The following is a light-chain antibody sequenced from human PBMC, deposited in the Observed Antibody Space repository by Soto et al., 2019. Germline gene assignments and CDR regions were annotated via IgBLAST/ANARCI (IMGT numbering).Light chain of an antibody. J-gene: IGKJ1*01. CDR3: HQYNNWART. V-gene: IGKV3-15*01. Sequence: EIVMTQSPATLSVSPGERATLSCRASQSVSNNLAWYQQKPGQAPRLLMYGASTRATGIPARFSGSGSGTEFTLTISSLQSADFAVYFCHQYNNWARTFGQGTKVEGK. CDR1: QSVSNN. CDR2: GAS.